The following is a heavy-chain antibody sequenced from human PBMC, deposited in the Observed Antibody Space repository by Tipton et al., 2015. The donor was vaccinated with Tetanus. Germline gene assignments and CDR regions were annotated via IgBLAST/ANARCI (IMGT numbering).Heavy chain of an antibody. CDR2: ISYSSTSI. CDR1: GFSFRDFG. D-gene: IGHD2-2*01. V-gene: IGHV3-48*02. J-gene: IGHJ5*02. Sequence: SLRLSCAGSGFSFRDFGMNWVRQAPGKGLEWVSYISYSSTSIYYADSVKGRFVVSRDNAKNSLYLQMNTLRDDDTAVYYCARGVPYSTTMGSDWFDPWGQGTLVTVSS. CDR3: ARGVPYSTTMGSDWFDP.